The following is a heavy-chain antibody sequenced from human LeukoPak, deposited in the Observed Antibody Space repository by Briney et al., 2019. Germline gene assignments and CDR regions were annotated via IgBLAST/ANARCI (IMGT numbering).Heavy chain of an antibody. CDR1: GYSISSGYY. J-gene: IGHJ5*02. CDR3: ARAELDSSGYYSGNWFDP. V-gene: IGHV4-38-2*02. D-gene: IGHD3-22*01. Sequence: SETLSLTCTVSGYSISSGYYWGWIRQPPGKGLEWIGSIYHSGSTYYNPSLKSRVTISVDTSKNQFSLKLSSVTAADTAVYYCARAELDSSGYYSGNWFDPWGQGTLVTVSS. CDR2: IYHSGST.